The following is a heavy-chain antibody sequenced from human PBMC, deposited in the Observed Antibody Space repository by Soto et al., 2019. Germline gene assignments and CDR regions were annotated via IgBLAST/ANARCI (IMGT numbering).Heavy chain of an antibody. J-gene: IGHJ4*02. D-gene: IGHD3-3*01. CDR1: GFTFSSYS. CDR3: ARAAITIFGVVTPDY. Sequence: EVQLVESGGGLVKPGGSLRLSCAASGFTFSSYSLNWVRQAPGKGLEWVSSISSGNDYIYYADSVRGRFTISRDNAKNSLYLQMNSLRAEDTAVYYCARAAITIFGVVTPDYWGQGTLVTVSS. CDR2: ISSGNDYI. V-gene: IGHV3-21*02.